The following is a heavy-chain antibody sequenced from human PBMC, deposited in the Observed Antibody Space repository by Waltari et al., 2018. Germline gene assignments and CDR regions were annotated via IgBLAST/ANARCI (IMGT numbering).Heavy chain of an antibody. CDR2: IIPIFGTA. D-gene: IGHD3-22*01. V-gene: IGHV1-69*01. Sequence: HSGAEVKKPGSSVKVSCKASGGTFSSYAISWVRQAPGQGLEWMGGIIPIFGTANYAQKFQGRVTITADESTSTAYMELSSLRSEDTAVYYCARDRMSTMIDAFDIWGQGTMVTVSS. CDR3: ARDRMSTMIDAFDI. CDR1: GGTFSSYA. J-gene: IGHJ3*02.